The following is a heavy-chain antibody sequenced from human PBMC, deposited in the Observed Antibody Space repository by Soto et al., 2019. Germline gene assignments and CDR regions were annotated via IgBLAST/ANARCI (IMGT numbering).Heavy chain of an antibody. CDR1: GYTFTSYG. D-gene: IGHD3-9*01. CDR3: ARDAPPHSLRYFDWLSTFDP. J-gene: IGHJ5*02. CDR2: ISAYNGNT. V-gene: IGHV1-18*01. Sequence: ASVKVSCKASGYTFTSYGISWVRQAPGQGLEWMGWISAYNGNTNYAQKLQGRVTMTTDTSTSTAYMELRSLRSDDTAVYYCARDAPPHSLRYFDWLSTFDPWGQGTLVTVSS.